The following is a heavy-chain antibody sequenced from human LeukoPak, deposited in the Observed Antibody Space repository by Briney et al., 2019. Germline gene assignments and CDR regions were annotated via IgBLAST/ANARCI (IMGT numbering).Heavy chain of an antibody. D-gene: IGHD3-16*01. CDR1: GFTFSNYG. CDR2: ISFSGANT. V-gene: IGHV3-23*01. J-gene: IGHJ4*02. Sequence: GGSLRLSCVASGFTFSNYGMSWVRQAPGKGVEWVSRISFSGANTYYADSVRGRFTISRDKSKNTLFLQMNSLRAEDTAVYYCAKGGYDYAEYVDYWGQGTLVTVSS. CDR3: AKGGYDYAEYVDY.